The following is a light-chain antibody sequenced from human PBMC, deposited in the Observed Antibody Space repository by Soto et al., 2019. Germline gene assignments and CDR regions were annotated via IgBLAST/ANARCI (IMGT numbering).Light chain of an antibody. CDR1: QSVSSGY. CDR2: DAS. J-gene: IGKJ1*01. V-gene: IGKV3-20*01. CDR3: QQYGGSPRT. Sequence: EIVMTQSPATLSVSPGERGTPSCSASQSVSSGYLAWYQQKPGQAPRLLIYDASSRATGIPDRFSGSGSGTDFTLTISRLEPEDFAVYYCQQYGGSPRTFGQGTKVDI.